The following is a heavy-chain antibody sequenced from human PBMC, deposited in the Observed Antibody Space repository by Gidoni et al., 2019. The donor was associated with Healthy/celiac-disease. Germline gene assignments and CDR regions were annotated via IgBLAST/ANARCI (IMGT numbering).Heavy chain of an antibody. V-gene: IGHV1-2*02. CDR1: GNTFPAYY. Sequence: QVQRVQSGAEVKKPGASVKVSSKPSGNTFPAYYRHWVRKAPGQGLEWMGWINPNSGGTNYAQKVQGRVTMTRDTSISTAYMELSRLRSDDTAVYYCARIRSDYDFWSGYYLSYYYGMDVWGQGTTVTVSS. D-gene: IGHD3-3*01. CDR3: ARIRSDYDFWSGYYLSYYYGMDV. CDR2: INPNSGGT. J-gene: IGHJ6*02.